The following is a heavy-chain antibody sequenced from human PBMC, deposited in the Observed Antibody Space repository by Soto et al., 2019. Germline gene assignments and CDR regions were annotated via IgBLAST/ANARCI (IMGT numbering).Heavy chain of an antibody. CDR1: GFTFSSYA. V-gene: IGHV3-30-3*01. J-gene: IGHJ6*02. CDR2: ISYDGSNK. CDR3: ARDLWGGPSPGYYGMDV. D-gene: IGHD3-10*01. Sequence: SLRLSCAASGFTFSSYAMSWVRQAPGKGLEWVAVISYDGSNKYYADSVKGRFTISRDNSKNTLYLQMNSLRAEDTAVYYCARDLWGGPSPGYYGMDVWGQGTTVTVSS.